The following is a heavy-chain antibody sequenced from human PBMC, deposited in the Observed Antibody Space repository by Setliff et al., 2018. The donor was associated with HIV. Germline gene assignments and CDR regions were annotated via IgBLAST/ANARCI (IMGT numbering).Heavy chain of an antibody. CDR3: AGDRVGSRHDAFEI. V-gene: IGHV4-38-2*01. CDR1: GYSISSGYY. J-gene: IGHJ3*02. D-gene: IGHD1-26*01. Sequence: PSETLSLTCAVSGYSISSGYYWAWVRQPPGKGVEWIGSIYHSGITYYNPSLKSRVTITVDTSKNQFSLKVSSVTAADTAVYYCAGDRVGSRHDAFEIWGQGTMVTVSS. CDR2: IYHSGIT.